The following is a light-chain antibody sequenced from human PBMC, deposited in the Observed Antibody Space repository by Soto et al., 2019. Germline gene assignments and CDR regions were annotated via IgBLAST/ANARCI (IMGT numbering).Light chain of an antibody. V-gene: IGKV1-39*01. Sequence: DIQMTQSPSSLFASVGDRVTVTCRASQTLTNFLNWYPQKPRKAPKLLIYGACSLQRAVPSRFGCGGSGTTFTLTTTSVQPEDFGIYYCQQSHSSPWTFGQGTTV. CDR1: QTLTNF. CDR3: QQSHSSPWT. CDR2: GAC. J-gene: IGKJ1*01.